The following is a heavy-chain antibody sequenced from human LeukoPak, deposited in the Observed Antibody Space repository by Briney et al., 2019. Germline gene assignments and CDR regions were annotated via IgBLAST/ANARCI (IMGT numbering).Heavy chain of an antibody. V-gene: IGHV3-21*01. J-gene: IGHJ4*02. Sequence: GGSLRLSCAASGFTFSSYAMNWIRQAPGKGLEWVASVSSSGAYIYYADLMEGRFTISRDNAKNSLYLQMNSLRAEDTAVYYCARDLLVGGSGYHYWGQGTLVTVSS. CDR2: VSSSGAYI. D-gene: IGHD3-22*01. CDR1: GFTFSSYA. CDR3: ARDLLVGGSGYHY.